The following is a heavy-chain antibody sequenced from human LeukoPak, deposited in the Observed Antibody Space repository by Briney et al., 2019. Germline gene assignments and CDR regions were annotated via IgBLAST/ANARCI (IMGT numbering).Heavy chain of an antibody. CDR3: ARRSGIAVAGAFDY. V-gene: IGHV3-33*01. CDR1: GITFISNG. D-gene: IGHD6-19*01. Sequence: GGSLRLSCAASGITFISNGMHWVRQAPGKGLEWVAFILHDGSNKYYADSVKGRFTISRDNSKNTLSLQMNSLRAEDTAVYYCARRSGIAVAGAFDYWGQGTLVTVSS. CDR2: ILHDGSNK. J-gene: IGHJ4*02.